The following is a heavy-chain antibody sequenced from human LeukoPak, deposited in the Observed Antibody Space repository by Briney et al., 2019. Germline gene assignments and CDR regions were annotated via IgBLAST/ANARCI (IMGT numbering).Heavy chain of an antibody. V-gene: IGHV3-30*18. J-gene: IGHJ4*02. CDR1: GFTFTSYG. D-gene: IGHD6-13*01. CDR3: AKGLVGSSWSYGFDY. Sequence: GSLRPSCAAPGFTFTSYGMDWGRQAPGKGLGWVAVISHDGSDKSYGENVEGRITISRDNTKDTLYLEMNRLRAEDTAVYYCAKGLVGSSWSYGFDYWGQGNLVTVSS. CDR2: ISHDGSDK.